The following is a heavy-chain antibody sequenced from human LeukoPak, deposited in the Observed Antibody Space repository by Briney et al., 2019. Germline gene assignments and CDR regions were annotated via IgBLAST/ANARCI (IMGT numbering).Heavy chain of an antibody. J-gene: IGHJ4*02. D-gene: IGHD6-13*01. V-gene: IGHV1-8*01. CDR2: KNPNSGNT. CDR1: GYTFTSYD. Sequence: ASVKVSCKASGYTFTSYDINWVRQATGQGLEWMGWKNPNSGNTGYAQKFQGRVTMTRNTSISTAYMELSSLRSEDTAVYYCVRRRGIAAADYWGQGTLVTVSS. CDR3: VRRRGIAAADY.